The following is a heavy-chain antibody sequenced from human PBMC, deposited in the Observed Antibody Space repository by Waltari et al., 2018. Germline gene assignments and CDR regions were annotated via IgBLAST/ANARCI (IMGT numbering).Heavy chain of an antibody. CDR1: GFTLNTAW. Sequence: EVQLEESGGGLVKPGWSLRLSCVASGFTLNTAWMTWVRRAPGRGLEWVVRIKTRAEGVSVDYAAPLKGRFTVSRDDSRNTVYLQMNGLKTEDSGIYYCATATQIGRLENTDYWGQGTLVTVSS. D-gene: IGHD1-1*01. J-gene: IGHJ4*02. CDR3: ATATQIGRLENTDY. V-gene: IGHV3-15*01. CDR2: IKTRAEGVSV.